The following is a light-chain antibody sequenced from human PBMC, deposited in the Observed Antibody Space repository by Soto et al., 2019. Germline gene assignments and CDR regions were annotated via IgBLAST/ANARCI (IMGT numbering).Light chain of an antibody. Sequence: QAVLTQAPSASASLGASVKLTCTLSSGHSSYAIAWHQQQSERGPRFLMKVNSDGSHTKGDGIPDRFSGSSSGAERYLTISSLQSEDEADYHCQTLDAGIVFGGGTKLTVL. CDR2: VNSDGSH. CDR1: SGHSSYA. CDR3: QTLDAGIV. J-gene: IGLJ2*01. V-gene: IGLV4-69*01.